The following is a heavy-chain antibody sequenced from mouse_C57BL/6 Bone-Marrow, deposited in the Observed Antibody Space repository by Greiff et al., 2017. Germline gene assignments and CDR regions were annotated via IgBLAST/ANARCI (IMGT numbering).Heavy chain of an antibody. CDR1: GYTFTSYW. J-gene: IGHJ2*01. D-gene: IGHD2-12*01. CDR2: IDPSDSYT. Sequence: VQLQQPGAELVRPGTSVKLSCKASGYTFTSYWMHWVKQRPGQGLEWIGVIDPSDSYTNYNQKFKGKATLTVDTSSSTAYMQLSSLTSEDSAVYYCAREGLRSPDYWGQGTTLTVSS. CDR3: AREGLRSPDY. V-gene: IGHV1-59*01.